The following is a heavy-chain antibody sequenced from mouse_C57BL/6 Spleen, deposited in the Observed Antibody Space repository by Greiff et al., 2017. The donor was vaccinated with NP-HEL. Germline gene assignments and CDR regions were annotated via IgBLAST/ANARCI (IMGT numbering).Heavy chain of an antibody. CDR3: TNYGEAWFAY. Sequence: VHVKQSGAELVRPGASVKLSCTASGFNIKDDYMHWVKQRPEQGLEWIGWIDPENGDTEYASKFQGKATITADTSSNTAYLQLSSLTSEDTAVYYCTNYGEAWFAYWGQGTLVTVSA. J-gene: IGHJ3*01. V-gene: IGHV14-4*01. CDR2: IDPENGDT. CDR1: GFNIKDDY. D-gene: IGHD1-1*02.